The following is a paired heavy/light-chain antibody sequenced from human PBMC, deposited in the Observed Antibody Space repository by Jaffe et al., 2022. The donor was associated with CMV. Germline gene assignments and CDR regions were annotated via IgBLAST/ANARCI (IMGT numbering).Light chain of an antibody. J-gene: IGKJ1*01. CDR2: GTS. Sequence: EIVLTQSPGTLSLSPGERATLSCRASQSVSSSYLAWYQQKPGQAPRLLIYGTSSRATGIADRFSGSGSGTDFTLTISRLEPEDFAVYYCQQYGSSPPRTFGQGTMVEIK. CDR1: QSVSSSY. CDR3: QQYGSSPPRT. V-gene: IGKV3-20*01.
Heavy chain of an antibody. J-gene: IGHJ4*02. CDR2: TYYRSKWYN. Sequence: QVQLQQSGPGLVKPSQTLSLTCAISGDSVSSNSAAWNWLRQSPSRGLEWLGRTYYRSKWYNDYAVSVKSRIIINPDTSKNQFSLQLKSVTPEDTAVYYCARDYFYYDSSGYPADPFDYWGQGTLVTVSS. V-gene: IGHV6-1*01. D-gene: IGHD3-22*01. CDR1: GDSVSSNSAA. CDR3: ARDYFYYDSSGYPADPFDY.